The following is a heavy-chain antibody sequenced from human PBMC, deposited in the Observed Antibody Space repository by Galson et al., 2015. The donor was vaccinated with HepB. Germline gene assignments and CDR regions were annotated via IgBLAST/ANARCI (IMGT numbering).Heavy chain of an antibody. CDR1: GFTFSSYW. Sequence: SLRLSCAASGFTFSSYWMHWVRQAPGKGLVWVSRINSDGSSTSYADSVKGRFTISRDNAKNTLYLQMNSLRAEDTAVYYCARGEELVYSSYYYYGMDVWGQGTTVTVSS. J-gene: IGHJ6*02. CDR2: INSDGSST. D-gene: IGHD1-7*01. V-gene: IGHV3-74*01. CDR3: ARGEELVYSSYYYYGMDV.